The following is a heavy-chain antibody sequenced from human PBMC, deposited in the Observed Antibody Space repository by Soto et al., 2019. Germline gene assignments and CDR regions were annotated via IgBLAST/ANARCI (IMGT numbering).Heavy chain of an antibody. J-gene: IGHJ4*02. V-gene: IGHV3-33*01. Sequence: GSLRLSCAASGFTFGTYAMHWVRQAPGKGLEWVAGIWYDGRIENYADSVKGRFSISRDNSKSTVSLHMNSLRVEDTAIYYCARADCGGQCACDYWGQGTLVTVSS. CDR3: ARADCGGQCACDY. CDR1: GFTFGTYA. CDR2: IWYDGRIE. D-gene: IGHD2-21*01.